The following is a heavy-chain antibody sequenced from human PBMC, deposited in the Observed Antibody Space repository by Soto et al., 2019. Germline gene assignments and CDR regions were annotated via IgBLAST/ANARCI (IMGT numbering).Heavy chain of an antibody. Sequence: GGSLRLSCAASGFTFSNAWMSWVRQAPGKGLEWVGRIKSKTDGGTTDYAAPVKGRFTISRDDSKNTLYLQMNSLKTEDTAVYYCTTYLRGGPHNSFDYWGQGTLVTVSS. CDR3: TTYLRGGPHNSFDY. V-gene: IGHV3-15*01. J-gene: IGHJ4*02. CDR2: IKSKTDGGTT. D-gene: IGHD3-10*01. CDR1: GFTFSNAW.